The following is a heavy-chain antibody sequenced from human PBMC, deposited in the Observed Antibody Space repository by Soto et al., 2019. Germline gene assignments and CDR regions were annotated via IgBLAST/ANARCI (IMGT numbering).Heavy chain of an antibody. CDR1: GGSIDTNLYY. V-gene: IGHV4-39*01. CDR2: IYYSGTT. J-gene: IGHJ4*02. CDR3: SGPPALYGHGDYTDYYYFDY. D-gene: IGHD4-17*01. Sequence: QLQLQESGPGLVRPSETLSLTCTVSGGSIDTNLYYWSWIRQPPGRGLEWIGTIYYSGTTDYNPSLQRCITLSVDNSKNPFSLTMSPVTAAHTAGYFWSGPPALYGHGDYTDYYYFDYWGQGTLVTVSS.